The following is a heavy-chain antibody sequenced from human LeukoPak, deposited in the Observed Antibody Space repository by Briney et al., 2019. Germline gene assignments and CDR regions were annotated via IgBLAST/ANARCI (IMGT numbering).Heavy chain of an antibody. D-gene: IGHD6-19*01. Sequence: GGSLRLSCAASGFTFSSYAMSWVRQAPGKGLEWVSAISGSGGSTYYADSVKGRFTISRDNSKNSLYLQMNSLRAEDTAVYYCARDRGYSSFDYWGQGTLVTVSS. CDR1: GFTFSSYA. CDR2: ISGSGGST. CDR3: ARDRGYSSFDY. J-gene: IGHJ4*02. V-gene: IGHV3-23*01.